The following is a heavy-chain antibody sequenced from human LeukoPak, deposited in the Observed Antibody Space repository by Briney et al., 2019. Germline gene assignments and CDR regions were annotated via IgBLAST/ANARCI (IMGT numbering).Heavy chain of an antibody. CDR1: GFTFNTYA. CDR3: AKDPDYDYVWGSYRPGTTGMTDY. V-gene: IGHV3-23*01. CDR2: ISGSGGST. D-gene: IGHD3-16*02. Sequence: GVSLRLSCAASGFTFNTYAMNWVRQAPGKGLEWVSTISGSGGSTYYADSVKGRFTISRDNSKNTLYLQMNSLRAEDTAVYYCAKDPDYDYVWGSYRPGTTGMTDYWGQGTLVTVSS. J-gene: IGHJ4*02.